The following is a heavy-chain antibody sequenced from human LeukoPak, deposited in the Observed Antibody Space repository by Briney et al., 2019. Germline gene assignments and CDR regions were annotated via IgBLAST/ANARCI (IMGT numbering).Heavy chain of an antibody. CDR2: IIPIFGTA. CDR1: GGTFSSYA. V-gene: IGHV1-69*13. Sequence: GASVKVSCKASGGTFSSYAISWVRQAPGQGLEWMGRIIPIFGTANYAQKFQGRVTITADESTSTAYMELSSLRSEDTAVYYCAREIITMIVAPYAFDIWGQGTMVTVSS. D-gene: IGHD3-22*01. J-gene: IGHJ3*02. CDR3: AREIITMIVAPYAFDI.